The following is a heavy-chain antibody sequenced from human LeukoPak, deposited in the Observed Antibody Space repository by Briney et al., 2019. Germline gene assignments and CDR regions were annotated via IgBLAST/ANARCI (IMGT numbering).Heavy chain of an antibody. Sequence: SETLSLTCTVSSGSIGSSSNYWGWIRQAPRKGLEWIGNVYYSGSTFYNPSLKSRVTISVDTSKNQSSLKLRSVTAADTAIYYCARASFNVVFGNWFDPWGQGTLVTVSS. CDR2: VYYSGST. D-gene: IGHD2-8*01. CDR1: SGSIGSSSNY. V-gene: IGHV4-39*01. J-gene: IGHJ5*02. CDR3: ARASFNVVFGNWFDP.